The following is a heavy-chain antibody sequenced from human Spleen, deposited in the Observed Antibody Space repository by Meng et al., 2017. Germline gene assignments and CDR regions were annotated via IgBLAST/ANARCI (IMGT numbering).Heavy chain of an antibody. J-gene: IGHJ4*02. CDR3: ARCPTTMAHDFDY. Sequence: VQLQLVGAGLLKPSETPSPTCVVLCGSFSDDYWSWIRPPPGKGLEWIGEINHSGSTNYNPSLESRATISVDTSQNNLSLKLSSVTAADSAVYYCARCPTTMAHDFDYWGQGTLVTVSS. D-gene: IGHD4-11*01. CDR1: CGSFSDDY. CDR2: INHSGST. V-gene: IGHV4-34*01.